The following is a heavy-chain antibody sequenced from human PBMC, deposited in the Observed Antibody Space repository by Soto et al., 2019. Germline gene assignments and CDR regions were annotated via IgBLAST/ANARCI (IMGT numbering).Heavy chain of an antibody. CDR3: ARSWNSGYDPTFDY. J-gene: IGHJ4*02. D-gene: IGHD5-12*01. Sequence: QVQLQQWGAGLLKPSETLSLTCAVYGGSFSGYYWSWIRQPPGKGLEWIGEINHSGSTNYNPSLKSRVTISVDTSKNQFSLKLSSVTAADTAVYYCARSWNSGYDPTFDYWGQGTLVTVSS. CDR1: GGSFSGYY. V-gene: IGHV4-34*01. CDR2: INHSGST.